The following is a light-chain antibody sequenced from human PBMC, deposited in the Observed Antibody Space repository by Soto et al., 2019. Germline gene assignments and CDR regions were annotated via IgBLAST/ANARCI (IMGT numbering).Light chain of an antibody. Sequence: EIVLTQSPGTLFLSPGERATLSCRASQSVRSSYLAWYQQKPGQAPRLLIYGASSRATGIPDRFSGSGSGTDFTLTISRLEPEDLAVYYCQQYGSSPWTFGQGTKVEIQ. J-gene: IGKJ1*01. CDR3: QQYGSSPWT. CDR2: GAS. V-gene: IGKV3-20*01. CDR1: QSVRSSY.